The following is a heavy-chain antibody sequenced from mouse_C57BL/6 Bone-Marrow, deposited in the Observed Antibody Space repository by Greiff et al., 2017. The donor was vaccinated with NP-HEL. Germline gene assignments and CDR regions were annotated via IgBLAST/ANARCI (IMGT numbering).Heavy chain of an antibody. J-gene: IGHJ2*01. CDR2: IYPGNSDT. V-gene: IGHV1-5*01. CDR1: GYTFTSYW. CDR3: TRITTVVATPFDY. Sequence: EVQLQQSGTVLARPGASVKMSCKTSGYTFTSYWMHWVKQRPGQGLEWIGAIYPGNSDTSYNQKFKGKAKLTAVTSASTAYMELSSLTNEDSAVDYCTRITTVVATPFDYWGQGTTLTVSS. D-gene: IGHD1-1*01.